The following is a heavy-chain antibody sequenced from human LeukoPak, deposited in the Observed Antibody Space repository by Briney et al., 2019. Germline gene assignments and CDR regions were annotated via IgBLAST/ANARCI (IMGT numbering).Heavy chain of an antibody. Sequence: GASVKVSCKASGYTFTSYDINWVRQATGQGLEWMGWMNPNSGNTGYAQKFQGRVTMTRNTSISTAYMELSSLRSEDTAVYYCARGFGGYYYDSSGSDYWGQGTLVTVSS. J-gene: IGHJ4*02. V-gene: IGHV1-8*01. CDR2: MNPNSGNT. CDR3: ARGFGGYYYDSSGSDY. D-gene: IGHD3-22*01. CDR1: GYTFTSYD.